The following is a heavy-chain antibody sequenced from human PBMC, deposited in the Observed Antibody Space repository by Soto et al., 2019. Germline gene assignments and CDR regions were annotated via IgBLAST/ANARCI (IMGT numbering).Heavy chain of an antibody. CDR3: AKYRRTAAEGFTLDY. CDR1: GDSINNYY. V-gene: IGHV4-59*01. CDR2: IYYTGST. D-gene: IGHD6-13*01. J-gene: IGHJ4*02. Sequence: SETLSLTCTVSGDSINNYYWSWIRQPPGKRLEWIGYIYYTGSTTYNPSLESRVTMFVDTSKNQFFLKLSSVNAADTAVYYCAKYRRTAAEGFTLDYWGRGALVTVSS.